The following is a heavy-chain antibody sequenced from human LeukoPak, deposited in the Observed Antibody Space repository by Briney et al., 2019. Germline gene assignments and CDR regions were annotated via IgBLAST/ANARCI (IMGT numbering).Heavy chain of an antibody. V-gene: IGHV1-18*01. CDR3: ARGRVHRYYYDSSGYYGGAFDI. Sequence: ASVKVSFKASGYTFTSYGISWVRQAPGQGLEWMGWISAYNGNTNYAQKLQGRVTMTTDTSTSTAYMELRSLRSDDTAVYYCARGRVHRYYYDSSGYYGGAFDIWGQGTMVTVSS. D-gene: IGHD3-22*01. CDR2: ISAYNGNT. CDR1: GYTFTSYG. J-gene: IGHJ3*02.